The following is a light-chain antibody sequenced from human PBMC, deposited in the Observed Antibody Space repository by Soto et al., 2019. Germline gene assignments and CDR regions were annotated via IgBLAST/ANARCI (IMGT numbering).Light chain of an antibody. CDR1: QSVSSL. J-gene: IGKJ4*01. V-gene: IGKV3-11*01. CDR3: QQRSNWPLS. Sequence: EIVLTQSPATLSLSPGERATLSCRASQSVSSLLAWYQQKSGQPPRLLISDASNRATGVPARFSGSGSGTDFTLIISSLXPEDFAVYYCQQRSNWPLSFGGGTKVEI. CDR2: DAS.